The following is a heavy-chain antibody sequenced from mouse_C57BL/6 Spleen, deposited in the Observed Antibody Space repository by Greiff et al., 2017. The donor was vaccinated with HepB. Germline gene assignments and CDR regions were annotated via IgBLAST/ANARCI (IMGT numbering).Heavy chain of an antibody. CDR1: GYTFTSYW. CDR2: IYPGSGST. V-gene: IGHV1-55*01. Sequence: VQLQQSGAELVKPGASVKMSCKASGYTFTSYWITWVKQRPGQGLEWIGDIYPGSGSTNYNEKFKSKATLTVDTSSNTAYMQLSSLTSEDSAVYYCARTSYDLLLAMDYWGQGTSVTVSS. D-gene: IGHD2-10*02. J-gene: IGHJ4*01. CDR3: ARTSYDLLLAMDY.